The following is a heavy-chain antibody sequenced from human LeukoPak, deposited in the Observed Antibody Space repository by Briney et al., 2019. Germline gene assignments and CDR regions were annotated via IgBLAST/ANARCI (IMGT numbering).Heavy chain of an antibody. J-gene: IGHJ4*02. CDR1: GFTFSSCA. V-gene: IGHV3-23*01. CDR3: AKEVLVVIESYLEK. D-gene: IGHD3-22*01. Sequence: GGSLRLSCAASGFTFSSCAMTWVRQAPGKWLEWVSTITGSGQTAYYSDSVKGRFTTSRDNSKNTLYLEMSSLRAEDTAIYYCAKEVLVVIESYLEKWGQGTLVTVSP. CDR2: ITGSGQTA.